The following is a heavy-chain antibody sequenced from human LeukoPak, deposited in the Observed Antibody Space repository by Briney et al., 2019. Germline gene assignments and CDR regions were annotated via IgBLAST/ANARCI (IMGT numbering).Heavy chain of an antibody. V-gene: IGHV1-69*13. D-gene: IGHD3-3*01. J-gene: IGHJ5*02. Sequence: ASVKVSCKASGGTFSSYAISWVRQAPGQGLEWMGGIIPIFGTANYAQKFQGRVTITADESTSTAYMELSSLRSEDTAVYYCAMRITIFGVVIPDGFDPWGQGTLVTVSS. CDR3: AMRITIFGVVIPDGFDP. CDR2: IIPIFGTA. CDR1: GGTFSSYA.